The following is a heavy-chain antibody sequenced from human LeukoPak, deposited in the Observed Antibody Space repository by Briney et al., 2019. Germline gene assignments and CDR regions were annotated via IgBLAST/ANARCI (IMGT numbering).Heavy chain of an antibody. J-gene: IGHJ4*02. CDR3: ARDRGGDIPFDY. D-gene: IGHD2-21*02. Sequence: GRSLRLSCAASGFTFSSYGMHWVRQAPGKGLEWVAVIWYDGSNKYYADSVKGRFTISRDNSKNTLYLQINSLRAEDTAVYYCARDRGGDIPFDYWGQGTLVTVSS. CDR2: IWYDGSNK. V-gene: IGHV3-33*01. CDR1: GFTFSSYG.